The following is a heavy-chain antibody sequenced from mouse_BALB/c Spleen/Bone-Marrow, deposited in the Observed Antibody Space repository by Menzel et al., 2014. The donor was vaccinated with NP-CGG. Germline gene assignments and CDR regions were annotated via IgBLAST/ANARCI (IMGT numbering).Heavy chain of an antibody. Sequence: VQLQQSGAELARPGASVKMSCKASGYTFTRYTMHWVQQRPGQGLEWIGYINPSSGYPNYNQKFKDKATLTADKSSSTAYMQRSSLTSEDSAVHYCARGGNYVWFAYWGQGSLVTVAA. CDR1: GYTFTRYT. CDR3: ARGGNYVWFAY. CDR2: INPSSGYP. V-gene: IGHV1-4*01. D-gene: IGHD2-1*01. J-gene: IGHJ3*01.